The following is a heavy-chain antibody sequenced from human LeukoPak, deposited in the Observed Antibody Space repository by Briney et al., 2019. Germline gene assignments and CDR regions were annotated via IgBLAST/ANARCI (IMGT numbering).Heavy chain of an antibody. J-gene: IGHJ3*02. V-gene: IGHV4-4*02. CDR2: IYHSGST. Sequence: PSGTLSLTCAVSGGSISSSNWWSWVRQPPGKGLEWIGEIYHSGSTNYNPSLKSRVTISVDTSKNQFSLKLSSVTAADTAVYYCARTTVTPTDAFDIWGQGTMVTVSS. CDR3: ARTTVTPTDAFDI. CDR1: GGSISSSNW. D-gene: IGHD4-17*01.